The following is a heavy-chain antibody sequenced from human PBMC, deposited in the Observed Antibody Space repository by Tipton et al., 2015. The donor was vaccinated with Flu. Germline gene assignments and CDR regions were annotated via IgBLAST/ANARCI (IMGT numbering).Heavy chain of an antibody. CDR2: SYYSGST. D-gene: IGHD3-22*01. CDR1: GGYISSYY. CDR3: ARAPPEYYDSSGYPHFDY. J-gene: IGHJ4*02. V-gene: IGHV4-59*01. Sequence: LILSCTVSGGYISSYYWSWIRQPPGKGLDWIGYSYYSGSTNYNPSLKSRVTISVDTSKNQFSLKLSSVTAADTAVYYCARAPPEYYDSSGYPHFDYWGQETLVTVSS.